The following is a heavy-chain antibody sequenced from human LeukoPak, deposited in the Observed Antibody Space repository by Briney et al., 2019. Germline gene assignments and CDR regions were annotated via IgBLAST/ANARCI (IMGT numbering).Heavy chain of an antibody. CDR1: GGSISSSSYY. Sequence: KPSETLSLTCTVSGGSISSSSYYCGWIRQPPGKGLEWIGNIYYSGSTYYNPSLKSRVTISVDTSKNQFSLKLSSETAADTAVYYCARLINWYFDLWGRGTLVTVSS. V-gene: IGHV4-39*01. CDR2: IYYSGST. CDR3: ARLINWYFDL. J-gene: IGHJ2*01.